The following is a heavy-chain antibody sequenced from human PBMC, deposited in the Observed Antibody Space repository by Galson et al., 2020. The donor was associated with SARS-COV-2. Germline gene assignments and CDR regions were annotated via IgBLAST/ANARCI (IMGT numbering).Heavy chain of an antibody. V-gene: IGHV3-23*01. Sequence: GGSLRLSCAASGFTFSSYAMSWVRQAPGKGLEWVSAISGSGGSTYYADSVKGRFTISRDNSKNTLYLQMNSLRAEDTAVYYCAKSEDTAMVATSAFDIWGQGTMVTVSS. J-gene: IGHJ3*02. CDR1: GFTFSSYA. CDR3: AKSEDTAMVATSAFDI. D-gene: IGHD5-18*01. CDR2: ISGSGGST.